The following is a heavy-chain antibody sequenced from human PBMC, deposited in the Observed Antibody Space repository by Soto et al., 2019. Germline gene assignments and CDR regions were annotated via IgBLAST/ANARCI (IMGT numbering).Heavy chain of an antibody. V-gene: IGHV3-23*01. J-gene: IGHJ3*01. CDR2: ISVSGGTA. CDR3: VKEASGWYSRGPLDF. D-gene: IGHD6-19*01. Sequence: XGSLRLSCAASGFTFTNYSMDWVRQAPGKGLEWVSVISVSGGTAYYADSVKGRFTISIDNSNNMLYLQMNSLRAEDTAKYYCVKEASGWYSRGPLDFWGRGTMVTVS. CDR1: GFTFTNYS.